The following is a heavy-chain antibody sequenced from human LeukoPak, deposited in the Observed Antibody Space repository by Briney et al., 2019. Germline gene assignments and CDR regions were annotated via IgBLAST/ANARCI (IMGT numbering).Heavy chain of an antibody. J-gene: IGHJ6*02. CDR2: INPTGGST. D-gene: IGHD5-18*01. V-gene: IGHV1-46*01. Sequence: RVASVKVSCKASGYTFTSYGISWVRQAPGQGLEWMGIINPTGGSTTYAQKFQGRVTMTRDTSTSTVYMELSSLRSEDTAVYYCARVRISGYSYGYYYYCAMDVWGQGTTVTVSS. CDR1: GYTFTSYG. CDR3: ARVRISGYSYGYYYYCAMDV.